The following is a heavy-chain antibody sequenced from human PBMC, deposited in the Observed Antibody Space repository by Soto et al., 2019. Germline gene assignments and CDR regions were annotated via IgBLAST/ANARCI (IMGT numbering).Heavy chain of an antibody. Sequence: GESLKIFCKVSGYSFTSYWIGWVRQLPGKGLELTGIIHSGDSYSRYSPSFQGQVTISADKSISTPYLQWSSLKASDTAMYYCARPFETSGWYDYWGQGTMVTVSS. D-gene: IGHD6-19*01. CDR3: ARPFETSGWYDY. V-gene: IGHV5-51*01. CDR1: GYSFTSYW. J-gene: IGHJ4*02. CDR2: IHSGDSYS.